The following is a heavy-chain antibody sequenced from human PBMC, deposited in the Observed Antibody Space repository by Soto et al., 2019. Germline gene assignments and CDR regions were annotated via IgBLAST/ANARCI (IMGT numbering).Heavy chain of an antibody. D-gene: IGHD4-17*01. CDR3: ARADYGDRGLAFDS. V-gene: IGHV4-31*03. CDR2: IYYTGSS. J-gene: IGHJ4*02. Sequence: QVQLQESGPGLVKTSQTLSLTCTVSGASTGSGGYYWSWIRHHPGKGLEWIGYIYYTGSSYYSPSFKRRASISVDTSRNQFTLNLDSVTAADTSVYYCARADYGDRGLAFDSWGQGTLVTVSS. CDR1: GASTGSGGYY.